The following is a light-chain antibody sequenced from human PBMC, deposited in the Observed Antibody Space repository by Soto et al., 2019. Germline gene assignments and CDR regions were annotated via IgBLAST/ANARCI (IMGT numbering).Light chain of an antibody. CDR3: QQLNSYPLIT. V-gene: IGKV1-5*01. CDR2: AAS. CDR1: QSISSW. J-gene: IGKJ5*01. Sequence: DIQMTQSPSTLSASVGDRVTITCRASQSISSWLAWYQQKPGKAPKLLIYAASTLQSGVPSRFSGSGSGTEFTLTISSLQPEDFATYYCQQLNSYPLITFGQGTRLEI.